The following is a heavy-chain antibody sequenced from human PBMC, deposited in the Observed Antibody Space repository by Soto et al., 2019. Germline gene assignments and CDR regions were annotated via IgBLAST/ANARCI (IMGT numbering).Heavy chain of an antibody. CDR1: GFTFSSYG. J-gene: IGHJ6*02. Sequence: GGSLRLSCAASGFTFSSYGMHWVRQAPGKGLERMAVISYGGSNKYYADSVKGRFTISRDNSKNTLYLQMNSLRAEDTAVYYCANPYGDYVGNYYYYGMDVWGQGTTVTSP. V-gene: IGHV3-30*18. D-gene: IGHD4-17*01. CDR2: ISYGGSNK. CDR3: ANPYGDYVGNYYYYGMDV.